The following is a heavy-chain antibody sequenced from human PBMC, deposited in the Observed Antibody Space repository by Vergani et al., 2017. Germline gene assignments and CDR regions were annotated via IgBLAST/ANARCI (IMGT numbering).Heavy chain of an antibody. Sequence: QVQLQESGPGLVKPSQTLSLTCTVSGGSINSHNYYWSWIRQPAGKGLEWIGRIHTSGSTNYNPSLKSRVTMSDDTSKNQFSLKLSSVTAADTAVYYCAGDPGGSYYGRSWYFDLWGRGTLVTVSS. D-gene: IGHD1-26*01. CDR2: IHTSGST. V-gene: IGHV4-61*02. CDR1: GGSINSHNYY. J-gene: IGHJ2*01. CDR3: AGDPGGSYYGRSWYFDL.